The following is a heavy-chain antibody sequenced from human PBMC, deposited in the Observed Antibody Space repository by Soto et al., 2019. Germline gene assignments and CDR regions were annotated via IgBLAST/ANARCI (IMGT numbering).Heavy chain of an antibody. Sequence: SVKVSCKVSGSRFSNYVISWVRQAPGHGLEWLGRIIPIFNSTKYAQSFQGRVTITADKSTSTASLELSSLRSDDTAVYYCAREGRGKKAGYNGLVSLGYWGQGTLVTVS. CDR3: AREGRGKKAGYNGLVSLGY. CDR2: IIPIFNST. CDR1: GSRFSNYV. D-gene: IGHD2-2*02. J-gene: IGHJ4*02. V-gene: IGHV1-69*06.